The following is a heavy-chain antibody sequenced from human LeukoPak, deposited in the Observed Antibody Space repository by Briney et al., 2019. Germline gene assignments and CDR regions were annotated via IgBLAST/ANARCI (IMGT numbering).Heavy chain of an antibody. J-gene: IGHJ5*02. D-gene: IGHD2-15*01. CDR3: ARDPGCSGGSCYSRPSNWFDP. Sequence: ASVKVSCKASGYTFTSYGISWVRQAPGQGLEWMGWISAYNGNTNYAQKLQGRVTMATDTSTSTAYMELRSLRSDDTAVYYCARDPGCSGGSCYSRPSNWFDPWGQGTVITVSS. CDR2: ISAYNGNT. CDR1: GYTFTSYG. V-gene: IGHV1-18*01.